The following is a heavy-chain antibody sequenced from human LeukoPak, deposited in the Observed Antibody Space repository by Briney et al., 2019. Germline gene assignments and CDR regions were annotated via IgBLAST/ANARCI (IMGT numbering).Heavy chain of an antibody. CDR2: ISYDGSND. CDR1: GFTFSGYA. J-gene: IGHJ4*02. V-gene: IGHV3-30-3*01. D-gene: IGHD6-19*01. Sequence: GGSLRLSCAASGFTFSGYAMHWVRQAPGKGLEWVAVISYDGSNDYYADSVKGRFTISRDNSKNTLYLQMNSLRAEDTAVYYCATNGPGIAVAGYVDYWGQGTLVTVSA. CDR3: ATNGPGIAVAGYVDY.